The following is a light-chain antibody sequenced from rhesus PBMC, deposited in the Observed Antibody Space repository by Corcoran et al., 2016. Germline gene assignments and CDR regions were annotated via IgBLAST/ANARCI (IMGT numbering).Light chain of an antibody. J-gene: IGKJ4*01. CDR2: RAS. CDR1: RDISSY. CDR3: QQRYSYPLT. Sequence: DVQMTQSPSSLSASVGDRVTITRRASRDISSYLAWYQQKPGRVPQLLISRASTLQIGVPSRLSGSGSGTEFTLTISSLQPEDFATYYWQQRYSYPLTFGGGTKVEIK. V-gene: IGKV1-25*01.